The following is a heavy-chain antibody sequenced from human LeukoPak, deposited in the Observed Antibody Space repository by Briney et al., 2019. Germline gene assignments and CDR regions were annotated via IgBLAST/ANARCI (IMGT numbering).Heavy chain of an antibody. Sequence: GASVKVSCKASGYTFTSYDINWVRQATGQGLEWMGWMNPNSGNTDYAHKFQGRVTMTRNTSISTAYMELSSLRSEDTAVYYCARGSGDSSGYYQKDYWGQGTLVTVSS. CDR1: GYTFTSYD. J-gene: IGHJ4*02. D-gene: IGHD3-22*01. CDR3: ARGSGDSSGYYQKDY. CDR2: MNPNSGNT. V-gene: IGHV1-8*01.